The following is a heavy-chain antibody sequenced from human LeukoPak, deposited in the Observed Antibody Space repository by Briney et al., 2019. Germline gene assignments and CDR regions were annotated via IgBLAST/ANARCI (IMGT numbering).Heavy chain of an antibody. CDR2: IYVSGST. V-gene: IGHV4-61*02. CDR1: GGSVSSVGDY. D-gene: IGHD3-10*01. J-gene: IGHJ4*02. Sequence: SQTLSLTCTASGGSVSSVGDYWNWIRQPAGKGLEWIGRIYVSGSTDYNPSLESRVSMSLDTSENQFSLKLSSVTAADTAVYYCARGGYYGAFDYWGQGTLVTVAS. CDR3: ARGGYYGAFDY.